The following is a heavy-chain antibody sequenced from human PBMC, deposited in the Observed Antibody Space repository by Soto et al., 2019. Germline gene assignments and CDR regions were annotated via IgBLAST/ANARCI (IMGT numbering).Heavy chain of an antibody. CDR1: GVTFSSYA. J-gene: IGHJ6*02. CDR3: AKGASKGDYYYYAMDV. D-gene: IGHD3-16*01. CDR2: ISGSGGST. V-gene: IGHV3-23*01. Sequence: GGSLRLSCAASGVTFSSYAMSWVRQAPGKGLQWVSAISGSGGSTYYADSVKGRFTISRDNSKNTLYLQMNSLRVEDTAVYYCAKGASKGDYYYYAMDVWGQGTTVTVSS.